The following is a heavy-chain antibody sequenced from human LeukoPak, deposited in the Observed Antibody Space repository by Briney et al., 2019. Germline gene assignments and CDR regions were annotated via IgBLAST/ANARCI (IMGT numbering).Heavy chain of an antibody. J-gene: IGHJ6*03. V-gene: IGHV4-38-2*02. CDR3: ARCRKGFPYYYYYYMDV. CDR1: GYSISSGYF. Sequence: SETLSLTCTVSGYSISSGYFWGWIRQPPGKGLEWIGEINHSGSTNYNPSLKSRVTISVDTSKNQFSLKLSSVTAADTAVYYCARCRKGFPYYYYYYMDVWGKGTTVTVSS. CDR2: INHSGST.